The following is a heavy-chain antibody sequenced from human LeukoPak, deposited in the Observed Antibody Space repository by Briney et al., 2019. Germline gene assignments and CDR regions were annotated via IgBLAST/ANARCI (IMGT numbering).Heavy chain of an antibody. J-gene: IGHJ4*02. V-gene: IGHV4-39*01. Sequence: SETLSLTCTVSGGSISSSSYYWGWIRQPPGKGLEWIGSIYYSGSTYYNPSLKSRVTISVDTSKNQFSLKLSSMTAADTAVYYCARQGITMIVVATIFDYWGQGTLVTVSS. CDR1: GGSISSSSYY. CDR2: IYYSGST. D-gene: IGHD3-22*01. CDR3: ARQGITMIVVATIFDY.